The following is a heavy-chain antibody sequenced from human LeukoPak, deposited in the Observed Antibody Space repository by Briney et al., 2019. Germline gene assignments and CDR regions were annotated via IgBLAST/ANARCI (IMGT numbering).Heavy chain of an antibody. Sequence: SETLSLTCNVSGGSITSDGHYWDWIRQPPGKGLEWIGTIYYSGSTYYNPSLKSRVTTSIDTSKNQFSLKLNSVTAADTAVYFCARRRAGSDYNDYWGQGTLVTVSS. CDR1: GGSITSDGHY. D-gene: IGHD4-11*01. J-gene: IGHJ4*02. V-gene: IGHV4-39*01. CDR2: IYYSGST. CDR3: ARRRAGSDYNDY.